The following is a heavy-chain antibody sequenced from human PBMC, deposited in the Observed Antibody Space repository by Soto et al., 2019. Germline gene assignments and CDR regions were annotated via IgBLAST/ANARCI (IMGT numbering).Heavy chain of an antibody. D-gene: IGHD4-17*01. Sequence: TCTVSGXSIXXXXXXWIRQPXXXXLEWIGYIYYSGSTNYNPSLKSRVTISVDTSKNPFSLKLSSVTAADTAVYYCAREDYGDXADAFDIWGQGTMVTVSS. CDR3: AREDYGDXADAFDI. V-gene: IGHV4-59*01. CDR1: GXSIXXXX. CDR2: IYYSGST. J-gene: IGHJ3*02.